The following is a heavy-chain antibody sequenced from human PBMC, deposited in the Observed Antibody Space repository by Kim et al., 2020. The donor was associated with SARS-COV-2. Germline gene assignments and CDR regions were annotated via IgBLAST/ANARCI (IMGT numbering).Heavy chain of an antibody. CDR3: AREGWVSPRALDAFDI. Sequence: SVKGRFTISRDNAKKSLYLQMTSLRAEDTAVYYCAREGWVSPRALDAFDIWGQGTMVTVSS. V-gene: IGHV3-11*05. D-gene: IGHD1-26*01. J-gene: IGHJ3*02.